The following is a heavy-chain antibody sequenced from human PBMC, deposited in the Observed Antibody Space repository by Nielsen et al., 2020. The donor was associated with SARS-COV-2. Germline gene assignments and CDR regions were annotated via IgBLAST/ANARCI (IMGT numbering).Heavy chain of an antibody. D-gene: IGHD6-13*01. Sequence: ASVKVSCKASGYTFTGYYLHWVRQAPGQGLEWMGRINPNTGGTNYAQKFQGRVTMTRDTSINTAYMELSRLRSDDTAVYYCAREGSAAGHGVDYWGQGTRVTVSS. CDR3: AREGSAAGHGVDY. J-gene: IGHJ4*02. CDR2: INPNTGGT. CDR1: GYTFTGYY. V-gene: IGHV1-2*06.